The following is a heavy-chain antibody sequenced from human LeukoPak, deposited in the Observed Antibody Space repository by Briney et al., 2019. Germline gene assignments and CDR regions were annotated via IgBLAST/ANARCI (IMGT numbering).Heavy chain of an antibody. CDR3: ARDRRYYDDFYGMDV. CDR1: GGSISSYY. CDR2: IYYSGST. D-gene: IGHD3-22*01. Sequence: SETLSLTCTVSGGSISSYYWSWIRRPPGKGLEWIGYIYYSGSTNYNPSLKSRVTISVDTSKNQFSLKLSSVTAADTAVYYCARDRRYYDDFYGMDVWGQGTTVTVSS. V-gene: IGHV4-59*01. J-gene: IGHJ6*02.